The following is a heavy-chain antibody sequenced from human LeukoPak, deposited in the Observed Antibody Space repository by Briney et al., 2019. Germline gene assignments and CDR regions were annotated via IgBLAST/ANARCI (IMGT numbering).Heavy chain of an antibody. CDR2: FYPGGKT. J-gene: IGHJ4*02. Sequence: PGGSLRLSCAASGFTVSSNYMSWVRQATGKGLEWVSIFYPGGKTDYADSVKGRFTISSDNSRNTLSLQMSSLRAEDTAVYYCARCRPGGTFDYWGQGTLVTVSS. V-gene: IGHV3-53*01. CDR1: GFTVSSNY. D-gene: IGHD3-16*01. CDR3: ARCRPGGTFDY.